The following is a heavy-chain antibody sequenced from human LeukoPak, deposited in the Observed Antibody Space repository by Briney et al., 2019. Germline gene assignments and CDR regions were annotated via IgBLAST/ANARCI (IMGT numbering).Heavy chain of an antibody. CDR2: ASGSGDST. CDR1: GFTFSSYG. Sequence: GGSLRLSCAASGFTFSSYGMSWVRQAPGKGLEWVSAASGSGDSTDYADSVKGRFTISRDNSKNTLYLQMNSLRAEDTAVYYCAKGHSTSALNWFDPWGQGTLVTVSS. J-gene: IGHJ5*02. CDR3: AKGHSTSALNWFDP. V-gene: IGHV3-23*01.